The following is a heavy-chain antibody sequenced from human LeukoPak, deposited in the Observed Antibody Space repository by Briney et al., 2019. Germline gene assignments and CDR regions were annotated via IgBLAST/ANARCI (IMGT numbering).Heavy chain of an antibody. CDR3: ARGLSYGSGTSPANWFDP. J-gene: IGHJ5*02. CDR1: GFTFSYFD. D-gene: IGHD3-10*01. CDR2: ICYDGSNK. V-gene: IGHV3-33*01. Sequence: GRSLRLSCAASGFTFSYFDMHWVRQAPGKGLEWVATICYDGSNKSYADSVKGRFTISRDNSKKTLHLHMNSLRTEDTAVYYCARGLSYGSGTSPANWFDPWGQGTLVTVSS.